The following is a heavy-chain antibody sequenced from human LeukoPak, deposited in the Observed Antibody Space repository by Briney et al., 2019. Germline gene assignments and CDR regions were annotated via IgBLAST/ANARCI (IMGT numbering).Heavy chain of an antibody. V-gene: IGHV3-23*01. CDR2: ISGSNDNT. Sequence: GGSLRLSCAASGFTFTSYAMSWVRQAPGKGLEWVPSISGSNDNTYYADSVKDRFTISRDNSKNTLSLQMNSLRAEDTAVYYCAKGRGTTVTSAANYWGQGTLVTVSS. J-gene: IGHJ4*02. CDR3: AKGRGTTVTSAANY. D-gene: IGHD4-17*01. CDR1: GFTFTSYA.